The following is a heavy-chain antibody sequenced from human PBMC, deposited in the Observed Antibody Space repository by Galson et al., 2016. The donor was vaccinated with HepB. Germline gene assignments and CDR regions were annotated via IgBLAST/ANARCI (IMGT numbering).Heavy chain of an antibody. D-gene: IGHD6-19*01. Sequence: SVKVSCKASGGTFSNYVISWVRQAPGQGLEWMGGIIPIFGTANNAQKFQGRVTITADKSTSTAYMELTSLRSEDTAVYYCARGYTSGWYWFDPWGQGTLVTVSS. CDR3: ARGYTSGWYWFDP. J-gene: IGHJ5*02. CDR2: IIPIFGTA. V-gene: IGHV1-69*06. CDR1: GGTFSNYV.